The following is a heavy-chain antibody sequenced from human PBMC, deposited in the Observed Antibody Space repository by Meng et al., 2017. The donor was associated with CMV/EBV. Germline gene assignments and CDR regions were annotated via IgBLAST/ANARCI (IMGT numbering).Heavy chain of an antibody. CDR1: GGTFSSYA. V-gene: IGHV1-69*10. CDR2: IIPILGIA. Sequence: SVKVSCKASGGTFSSYAINWVRQAPGQGLEWMGGIIPILGIANYAQKFQGRVTITADKSTSTAYMELSSLRSEDTAVYYCATLYCSSTSCLGTYYYYGMDVWGQGTTVTVSS. D-gene: IGHD2-2*01. CDR3: ATLYCSSTSCLGTYYYYGMDV. J-gene: IGHJ6*02.